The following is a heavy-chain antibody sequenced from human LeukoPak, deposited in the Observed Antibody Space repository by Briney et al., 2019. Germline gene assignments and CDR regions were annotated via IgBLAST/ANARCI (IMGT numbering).Heavy chain of an antibody. D-gene: IGHD6-19*01. CDR1: GGSITSYY. CDR3: ATHSSGWSGDWFDP. CDR2: IYYSGST. Sequence: PSETLSLTCTISGGSITSYYWSWIRQPPGKGLEWIGYIYYSGSTNYNPSLKSRVTISVDTSKNQFSLKLSSVTAADTAVYYCATHSSGWSGDWFDPWGQGTLVTVSS. V-gene: IGHV4-59*01. J-gene: IGHJ5*02.